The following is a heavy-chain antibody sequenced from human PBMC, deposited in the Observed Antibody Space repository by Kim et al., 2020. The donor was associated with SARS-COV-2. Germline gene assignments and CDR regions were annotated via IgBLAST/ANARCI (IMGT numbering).Heavy chain of an antibody. CDR3: ARRGEGGYDY. Sequence: SETLSLTCAVYGGSFSGYYWSWIRQPPGKGLEWIGEINHSGSTNYNPSLKSRVTISVDTSKNQFSLKLSSVTAADTAVYYCARRGEGGYDYWGQGTLVTV. V-gene: IGHV4-34*01. D-gene: IGHD3-16*01. CDR1: GGSFSGYY. J-gene: IGHJ4*02. CDR2: INHSGST.